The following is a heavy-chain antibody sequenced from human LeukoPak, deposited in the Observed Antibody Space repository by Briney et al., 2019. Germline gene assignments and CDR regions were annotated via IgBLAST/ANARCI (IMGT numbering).Heavy chain of an antibody. V-gene: IGHV4-4*07. CDR3: ARDRIAATGENWFDP. D-gene: IGHD6-13*01. CDR1: GGSISSYY. J-gene: IGHJ5*02. CDR2: IYTGGST. Sequence: KTSETLSLTCTVSGGSISSYYWSWIRQPAGKGLEWIGRIYTGGSTNYNPSLKGRVTMSVDTSKNQFSLKLSSVTAADTAVYYCARDRIAATGENWFDPWGQGTLVTVSS.